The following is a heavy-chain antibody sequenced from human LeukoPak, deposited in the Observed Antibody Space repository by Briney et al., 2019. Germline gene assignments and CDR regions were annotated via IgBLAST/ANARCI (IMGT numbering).Heavy chain of an antibody. Sequence: GGSLRLSCAASGFTFSSYSMNWVRQAPGKGLEWVSSISSSSSYIYYADSVKGRFTISRGNGKNTLYLQMNSLRAEDTATYYCARDRWYTLDVWGQGTTVIVSS. V-gene: IGHV3-21*06. CDR1: GFTFSSYS. CDR2: ISSSSSYI. CDR3: ARDRWYTLDV. D-gene: IGHD1-1*01. J-gene: IGHJ3*01.